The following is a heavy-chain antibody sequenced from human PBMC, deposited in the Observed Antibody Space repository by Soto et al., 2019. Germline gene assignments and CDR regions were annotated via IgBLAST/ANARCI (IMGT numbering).Heavy chain of an antibody. CDR1: GYTFTSYY. D-gene: IGHD6-13*01. J-gene: IGHJ4*02. Sequence: GASVKVSCEASGYTFTSYYMHWVRQAPGQGLEWMGIINPSGGSTSYAQKFQGRVTMTRDKSKSTLYLQMDSLRAEDTALYYCAKDEYFSGWYVAFYFDSWGQGTLVTVSS. CDR3: AKDEYFSGWYVAFYFDS. CDR2: INPSGGST. V-gene: IGHV1-46*01.